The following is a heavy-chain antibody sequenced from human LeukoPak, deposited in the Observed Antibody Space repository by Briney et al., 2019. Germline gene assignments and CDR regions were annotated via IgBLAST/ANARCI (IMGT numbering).Heavy chain of an antibody. V-gene: IGHV1-46*01. CDR1: GYIFTSYY. CDR3: ARAGLLVGGFDY. CDR2: INPSGGST. J-gene: IGHJ4*02. D-gene: IGHD2-21*02. Sequence: GASVKVSCKTSGYIFTSYYLHWVRQAPGQGLEWMGIINPSGGSTSYAQKFQGRVTVTRDTSTNTLYMELSSLRSEDTAVYYCARAGLLVGGFDYWGQGTLVTVSS.